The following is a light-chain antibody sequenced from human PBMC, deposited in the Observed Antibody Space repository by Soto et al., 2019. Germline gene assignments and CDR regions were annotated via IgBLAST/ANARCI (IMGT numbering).Light chain of an antibody. Sequence: DVQMVHSPATRHATLKDRVTITCRASQSISTWWAWDQQKPGKAPNLLIYKASYLASGVPSRCSGGGSGTEFTLTISSLQPDDFATYYCQQYSSDWTFGQGTKV. CDR3: QQYSSDWT. CDR2: KAS. V-gene: IGKV1-5*03. CDR1: QSISTW. J-gene: IGKJ1*01.